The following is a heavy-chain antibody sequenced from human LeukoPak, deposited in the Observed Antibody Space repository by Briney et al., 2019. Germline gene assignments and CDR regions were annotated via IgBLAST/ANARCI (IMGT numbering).Heavy chain of an antibody. D-gene: IGHD2-15*01. CDR3: ARIHRYCSGGARYVLDN. CDR1: GGSFSGYY. V-gene: IGHV4-34*01. Sequence: SETLSLTCAVYGGSFSGYYWSWIRQPPGKGLEWIGEINHSGSTNYNPSLKSRVTISVDTSKNQFSLQLSSVTAADTAVYYCARIHRYCSGGARYVLDNWGQGTLVAVSS. CDR2: INHSGST. J-gene: IGHJ4*02.